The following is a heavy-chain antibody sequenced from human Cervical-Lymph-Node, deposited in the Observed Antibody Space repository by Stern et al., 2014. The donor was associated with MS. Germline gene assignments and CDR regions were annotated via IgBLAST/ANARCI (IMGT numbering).Heavy chain of an antibody. Sequence: EEQLVESGAEVRKPGESLKISCKGSGYSFTNSWIGWVRQMPGKDLEWMGIIFPGDFDIKYSPSFQGQITISADKSISTAYLQWNSLKASDTAIYYCSRHAIYGAFDYWGQGTLVTVSS. D-gene: IGHD4-17*01. J-gene: IGHJ4*02. V-gene: IGHV5-51*01. CDR2: IFPGDFDI. CDR3: SRHAIYGAFDY. CDR1: GYSFTNSW.